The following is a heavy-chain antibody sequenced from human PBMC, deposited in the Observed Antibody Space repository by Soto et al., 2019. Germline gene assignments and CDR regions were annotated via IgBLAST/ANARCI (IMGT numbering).Heavy chain of an antibody. V-gene: IGHV2-5*02. J-gene: IGHJ6*02. D-gene: IGHD4-17*01. CDR2: IYWDDDK. Sequence: QITLKESGPTLVEPTQTLTLTCTFSGFSLITTGSGVAWIRQPPGKALEWLALIYWDDDKRYSQSLNSRLTIDKDSTINQVVLTMTNMDSVDTATYLCVHLITAVSTFGMDVWGQGTAVTVSS. CDR3: VHLITAVSTFGMDV. CDR1: GFSLITTGSG.